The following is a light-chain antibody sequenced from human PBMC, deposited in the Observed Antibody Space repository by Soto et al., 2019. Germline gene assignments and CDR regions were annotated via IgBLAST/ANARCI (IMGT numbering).Light chain of an antibody. Sequence: EIQMTQSPSFLAAAVGDTVTITCQASQDITNQLNLYQQKHGKAPNLLIYDASHLETWDPSRITRSGYERYFTVTIRNLHPEHIATYYCQKHHGLRQVGPATK. J-gene: IGKJ3*01. CDR1: QDITNQ. CDR2: DAS. CDR3: QKHHGLRQ. V-gene: IGKV1-33*01.